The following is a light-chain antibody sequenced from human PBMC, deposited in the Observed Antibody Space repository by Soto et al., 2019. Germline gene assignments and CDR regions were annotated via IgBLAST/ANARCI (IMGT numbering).Light chain of an antibody. CDR2: DAS. Sequence: EIVLTQSPATLSLSPGERATLSCRASQSVSSYLAWYQQKPGQAPRLLIYDASNRATGIPARFSGSGSWTDFTLTISSLEPEDFAVYYCHQRSNWPPFTFGGGTKVEIK. J-gene: IGKJ4*01. CDR1: QSVSSY. CDR3: HQRSNWPPFT. V-gene: IGKV3-11*01.